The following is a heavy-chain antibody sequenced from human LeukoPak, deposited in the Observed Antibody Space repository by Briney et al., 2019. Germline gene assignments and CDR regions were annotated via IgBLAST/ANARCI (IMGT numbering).Heavy chain of an antibody. CDR3: AIFGYSYSINGWSRSGLGAYPTKYYYYRDV. D-gene: IGHD5-18*01. CDR1: GGSFSDYS. CDR2: IYHSGGT. Sequence: SETLSLTCAVSGGSFSDYSWTWIRQPPGKGLEWIGEIYHSGGTNHNPSLMSRVIMSLDRYKNQISLWVGSVNAADTAVYYCAIFGYSYSINGWSRSGLGAYPTKYYYYRDVGGKGTTVSV. V-gene: IGHV4-34*01. J-gene: IGHJ6*03.